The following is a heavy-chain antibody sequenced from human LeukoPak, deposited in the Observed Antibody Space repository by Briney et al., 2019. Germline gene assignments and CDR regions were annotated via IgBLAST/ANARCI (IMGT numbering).Heavy chain of an antibody. D-gene: IGHD3-22*01. CDR3: ARDYYDSSGYYYY. J-gene: IGHJ4*02. Sequence: GGSLRLSCAASGFTFSRYTISWARQAPGKGPEWVAGVYGNAVDKFYSASVRGRFTISKDNSKNMVFLKMDSLRADDTAVYYCARDYYDSSGYYYYWGQGTLVTVSS. V-gene: IGHV3-23*01. CDR1: GFTFSRYT. CDR2: VYGNAVDK.